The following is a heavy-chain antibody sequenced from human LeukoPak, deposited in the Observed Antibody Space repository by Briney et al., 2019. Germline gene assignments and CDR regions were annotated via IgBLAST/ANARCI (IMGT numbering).Heavy chain of an antibody. CDR3: ARGIQLWTRLFDY. J-gene: IGHJ4*02. CDR2: IYYSGST. CDR1: GGSISSGGYY. D-gene: IGHD5-18*01. Sequence: PSETLSLTCTVSGGSISSGGYYWSWIRQHPGKGLEWIGYIYYSGSTYYNPSLKSRVTISVDTSKNQFSLKLSSVTAADTAVYYCARGIQLWTRLFDYWGQGTLVTVSS. V-gene: IGHV4-31*03.